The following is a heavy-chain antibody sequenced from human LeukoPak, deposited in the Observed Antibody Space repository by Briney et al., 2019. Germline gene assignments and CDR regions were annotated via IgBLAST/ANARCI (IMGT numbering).Heavy chain of an antibody. V-gene: IGHV4-38-2*02. J-gene: IGHJ6*03. CDR2: IYHGGST. CDR1: GFSLSSGYY. D-gene: IGHD5-12*01. CDR3: ARESGGYDEYYYYYMDV. Sequence: SETLSLTCTVSGFSLSSGYYWGWIRQPPGKGLEWIGSIYHGGSTHYNPSLKSRVTISVDTSKNQFSLKLSSVTAADTAVYYCARESGGYDEYYYYYMDVWGKGTTVTVSS.